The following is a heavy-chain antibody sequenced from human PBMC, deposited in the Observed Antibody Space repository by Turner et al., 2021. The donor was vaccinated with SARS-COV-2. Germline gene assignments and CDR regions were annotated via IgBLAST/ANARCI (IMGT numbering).Heavy chain of an antibody. CDR2: IKQDGSEK. CDR3: ASTSSSSWYFDY. V-gene: IGHV3-7*01. Sequence: EVQLVESGGGLVQPGGSLRLSWAASGFTFSIYWMSWVRQAPGKGLEWVTNIKQDGSEKYYVDSVKGRFTISRDNAKNSLYLQMNSLRAEDTAVYYCASTSSSSWYFDYWGQGTLVTVSS. J-gene: IGHJ4*02. D-gene: IGHD6-13*01. CDR1: GFTFSIYW.